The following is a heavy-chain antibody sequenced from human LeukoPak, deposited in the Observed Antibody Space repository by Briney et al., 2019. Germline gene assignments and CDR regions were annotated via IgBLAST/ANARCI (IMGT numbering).Heavy chain of an antibody. J-gene: IGHJ4*02. Sequence: SETLSLTCAVYGGSFSGYYWSWIRQPPGKGLEWIGEINHSGSINYNPSLKSRVTISVDTSKNQFSLKLSSVTAADTAVYYCAREGSGSYLADYWGQGTLVTVSS. V-gene: IGHV4-34*01. CDR1: GGSFSGYY. D-gene: IGHD1-26*01. CDR3: AREGSGSYLADY. CDR2: INHSGSI.